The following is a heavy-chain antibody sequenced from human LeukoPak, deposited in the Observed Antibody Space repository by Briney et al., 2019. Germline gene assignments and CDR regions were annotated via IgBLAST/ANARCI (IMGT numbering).Heavy chain of an antibody. J-gene: IGHJ1*01. CDR2: IYYSGST. V-gene: IGHV4-31*03. CDR1: GGSISSGGYY. D-gene: IGHD4-23*01. Sequence: SQTLSLTCTVSGGSISSGGYYWSWIRQHPGKGLEWIGYIYYSGSTYYNPSLKSRVTISVDTSKNQFSLKLSSVTAADTAVYYCSGTVVTQYFQHWGQGTLVTVSS. CDR3: SGTVVTQYFQH.